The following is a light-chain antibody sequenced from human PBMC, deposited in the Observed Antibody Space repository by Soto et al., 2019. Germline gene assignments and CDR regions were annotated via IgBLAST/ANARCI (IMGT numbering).Light chain of an antibody. V-gene: IGKV3-15*01. Sequence: EIVMTQSPATLSLSPGERATLSCRASQSIGTYLAWYQQKPGQAPRLLIYGASTRATGIPARFSGSGSGTEFTLTISSLQSEEFAVYYCQQYNNWLWTFGQGTKVDIK. CDR2: GAS. CDR1: QSIGTY. CDR3: QQYNNWLWT. J-gene: IGKJ1*01.